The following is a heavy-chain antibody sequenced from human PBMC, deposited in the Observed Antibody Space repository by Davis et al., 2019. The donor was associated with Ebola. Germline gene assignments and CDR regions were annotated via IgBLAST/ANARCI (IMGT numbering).Heavy chain of an antibody. CDR2: IRSKANSYAT. J-gene: IGHJ4*02. CDR1: GFTFSGSA. V-gene: IGHV3-73*01. D-gene: IGHD6-19*01. Sequence: GESLKISCAASGFTFSGSAMHWVRQASGKGLEWVGRIRSKANSYATAYAASVKGRFTISRDDSKNTAYLQMNSLRAEDTAVYYCAKAGYSSGWYSRYFDYWGQGTLVTVSS. CDR3: AKAGYSSGWYSRYFDY.